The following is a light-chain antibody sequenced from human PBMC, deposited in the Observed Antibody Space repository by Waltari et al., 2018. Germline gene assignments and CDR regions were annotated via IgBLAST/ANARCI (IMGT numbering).Light chain of an antibody. CDR1: QSISSW. V-gene: IGKV1-5*03. CDR3: QQYNSYPWT. Sequence: DIQITQSPSTLSASVGDRVTITCRASQSISSWLAWYQQKPGKAPKLLLYKASSLQSGVTARFSGSGSGTEFTLTISSLQPDDFATYYCQQYNSYPWTFGQGTKVEIK. CDR2: KAS. J-gene: IGKJ1*01.